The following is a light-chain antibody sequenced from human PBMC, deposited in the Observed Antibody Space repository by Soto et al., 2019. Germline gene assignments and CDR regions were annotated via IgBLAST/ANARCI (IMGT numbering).Light chain of an antibody. V-gene: IGKV1-33*01. Sequence: DIQMTKSPSSLSASVGDRVTITCQARHDSSNPLNWYQQKPCKAPNLLLYDEFNLETGVPDRFSGSGSGTDFTFTISSLQPGDFATYYCQQYVNLPLTFVGGTKVEIK. CDR3: QQYVNLPLT. CDR2: DEF. CDR1: HDSSNP. J-gene: IGKJ4*01.